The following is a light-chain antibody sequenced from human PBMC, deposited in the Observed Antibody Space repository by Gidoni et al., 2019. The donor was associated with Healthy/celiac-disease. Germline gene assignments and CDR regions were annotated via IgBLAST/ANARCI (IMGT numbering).Light chain of an antibody. J-gene: IGLJ2*01. CDR1: SSDVGGYNY. V-gene: IGLV2-14*01. Sequence: QSALTQPASVSGSPGQSITISCTGTSSDVGGYNYVSWYQQHPGNAPELMIYDVSNRPSGVSNRFSGSKSGNTASRTISGLQAEDEADYYCSSYTSSSTLVVFGGGTKLTVL. CDR3: SSYTSSSTLVV. CDR2: DVS.